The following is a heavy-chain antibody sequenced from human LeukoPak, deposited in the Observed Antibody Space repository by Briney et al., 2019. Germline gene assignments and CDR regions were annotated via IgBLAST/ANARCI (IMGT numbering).Heavy chain of an antibody. D-gene: IGHD6-19*01. CDR1: GGSISSYY. J-gene: IGHJ6*02. V-gene: IGHV4-59*01. CDR3: ARGRKQWLVSNYYYYGMDV. Sequence: SETLSLTCTVSGGSISSYYWSWIRQPPGKGLEWIGYIYYSGSTNYNPSLKSRVTISVDTSKNQFSLKLSSVTAADTAVHYCARGRKQWLVSNYYYYGMDVWGQGTTVTVSS. CDR2: IYYSGST.